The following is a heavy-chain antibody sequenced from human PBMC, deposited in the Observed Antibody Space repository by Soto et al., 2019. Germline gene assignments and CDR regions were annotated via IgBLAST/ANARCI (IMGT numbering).Heavy chain of an antibody. Sequence: QVQLQESGPGLVKPSETLSLTCTVSGGSVSSGSYYWSWIRQPPGKGLEWIGYIYYSGSTNYNPSPKIRATIPVGTPKNQFSLKLSSVTAADTAVYYCAADWELEAYYFDYWGQGTLVTVSS. J-gene: IGHJ4*02. V-gene: IGHV4-61*01. CDR2: IYYSGST. CDR3: AADWELEAYYFDY. CDR1: GGSVSSGSYY. D-gene: IGHD1-26*01.